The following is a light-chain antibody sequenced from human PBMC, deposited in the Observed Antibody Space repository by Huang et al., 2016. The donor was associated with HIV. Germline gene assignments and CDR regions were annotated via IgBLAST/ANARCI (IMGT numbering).Light chain of an antibody. CDR2: WAS. V-gene: IGKV3-15*01. CDR1: ESILRN. CDR3: QQYNKWPPYT. J-gene: IGKJ2*01. Sequence: VMTQSPATLSVSPGERATLSCRASESILRNLAWYQQRPGQPPRLLIYWASVRLPGIPDRFRGSGSGTEFSLTISSLQSEDFAVYYCQQYNKWPPYTYGQGTKLEIK.